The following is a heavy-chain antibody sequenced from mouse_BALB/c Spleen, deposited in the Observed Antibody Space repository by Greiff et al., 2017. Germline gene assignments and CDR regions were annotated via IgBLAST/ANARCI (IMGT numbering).Heavy chain of an antibody. J-gene: IGHJ3*01. V-gene: IGHV5-17*02. D-gene: IGHD4-1*01. Sequence: DVKLVESGGGLVQPGGSRKLSCAASGFTFSSFGMHWVRQAPEKGLEWVAYISSGSSTIYYADTVKGRFTISRDNPKNTLFLQMTSLRSEDTAMYYCALGRFAYWGQGTLVTVSA. CDR3: ALGRFAY. CDR2: ISSGSSTI. CDR1: GFTFSSFG.